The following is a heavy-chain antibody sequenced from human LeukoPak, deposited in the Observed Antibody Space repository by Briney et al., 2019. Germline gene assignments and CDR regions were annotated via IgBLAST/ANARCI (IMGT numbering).Heavy chain of an antibody. Sequence: ASVKVSCKPSGYIFTDYFLHWVRQAPGQGLEWMGWINPNTGGTNYAQKFRGRVTVTRDTSISTAYMELTRLKSDDTAVYYCARDGYGDYLEYFDSWGQGTLVTVSS. D-gene: IGHD4-17*01. J-gene: IGHJ4*02. V-gene: IGHV1-2*02. CDR1: GYIFTDYF. CDR3: ARDGYGDYLEYFDS. CDR2: INPNTGGT.